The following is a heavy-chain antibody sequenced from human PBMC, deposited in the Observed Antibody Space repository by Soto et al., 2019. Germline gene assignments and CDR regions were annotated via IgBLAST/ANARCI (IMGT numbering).Heavy chain of an antibody. CDR3: AGSYQPHDAFDI. V-gene: IGHV1-18*01. CDR1: GYTFTSYG. Sequence: ASVEVSCKASGYTFTSYGISWVRQAPGQGLEWMGWISAYNGNTNYAQKLQGRVTMTTDTSTSTAYMELRSLRSDDTAVYYCAGSYQPHDAFDIWGQGTMVTVSS. CDR2: ISAYNGNT. J-gene: IGHJ3*02. D-gene: IGHD3-16*02.